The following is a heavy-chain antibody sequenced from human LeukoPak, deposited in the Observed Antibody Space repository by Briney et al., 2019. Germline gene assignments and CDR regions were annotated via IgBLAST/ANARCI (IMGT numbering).Heavy chain of an antibody. D-gene: IGHD5-12*01. V-gene: IGHV4-59*01. CDR2: IYTSGST. CDR3: ARDGYSGYYYGMDV. CDR1: GGSISSYY. Sequence: PSETLSLTCTVSGGSISSYYWSWIRQPPGKGLEWIGYIYTSGSTNYNPSLKSRVTISVDTSKNQFSLKLSSVTAADTAVYYCARDGYSGYYYGMDVWGQGTTVTVSS. J-gene: IGHJ6*02.